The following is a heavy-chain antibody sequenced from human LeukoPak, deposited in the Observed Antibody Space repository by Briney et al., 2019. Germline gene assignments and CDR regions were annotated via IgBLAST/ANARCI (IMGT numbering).Heavy chain of an antibody. Sequence: PGESLRLSCAASGFTFDDYVMHWVRQVPGKGLEWVSGISWNGATISYADSVKGRFTISRDDAKNSLYLQMNSLRAEDPAVYYCARRQLIGCFDLWGRGTLVTVSS. CDR1: GFTFDDYV. D-gene: IGHD6-13*01. J-gene: IGHJ2*01. CDR3: ARRQLIGCFDL. V-gene: IGHV3-9*01. CDR2: ISWNGATI.